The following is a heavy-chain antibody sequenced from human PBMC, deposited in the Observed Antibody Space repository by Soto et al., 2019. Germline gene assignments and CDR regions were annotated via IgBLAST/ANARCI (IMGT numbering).Heavy chain of an antibody. Sequence: PGGSLRLSCAASGFTFSDYYMSWIRQAPGKGLEWVSYISSSGSTIYYADSVKGRFTISRDNAKNSLYLQMNSLRAEDTAVYYCASETRPMYDYIWGSYRYTDDRGQGTLVTVSS. CDR1: GFTFSDYY. CDR3: ASETRPMYDYIWGSYRYTDD. J-gene: IGHJ4*02. CDR2: ISSSGSTI. V-gene: IGHV3-11*01. D-gene: IGHD3-16*02.